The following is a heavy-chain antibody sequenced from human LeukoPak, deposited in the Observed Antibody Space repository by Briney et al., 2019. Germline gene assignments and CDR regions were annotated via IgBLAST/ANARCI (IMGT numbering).Heavy chain of an antibody. CDR2: IYYSGST. D-gene: IGHD3-3*01. Sequence: PSETLSLTCTVSGRSISSYYWSWIRQPPGKGLEWIGYIYYSGSTNYNPSLKSRVTISVDTSKNQFSLKLSSVTAADTAVYYCASFPRRGYHFWSGYSGDYWGPGTLVTVSS. CDR1: GRSISSYY. CDR3: ASFPRRGYHFWSGYSGDY. V-gene: IGHV4-59*01. J-gene: IGHJ4*02.